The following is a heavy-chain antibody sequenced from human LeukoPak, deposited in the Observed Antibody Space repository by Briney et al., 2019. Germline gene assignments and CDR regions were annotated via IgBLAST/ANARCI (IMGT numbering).Heavy chain of an antibody. CDR2: ISGSGGST. CDR1: GFTFSTYA. V-gene: IGHV3-23*01. J-gene: IGHJ5*02. D-gene: IGHD2-15*01. CDR3: AKDSSRILSMFQPNNWFDP. Sequence: PGGSLRLSCAASGFTFSTYAMSWVRQAPGKGLEWVSAISGSGGSTYYADSVKGRFTISRDNSKNTLYLQMNSLRAEDTAVYYCAKDSSRILSMFQPNNWFDPWGQGTLVTVSS.